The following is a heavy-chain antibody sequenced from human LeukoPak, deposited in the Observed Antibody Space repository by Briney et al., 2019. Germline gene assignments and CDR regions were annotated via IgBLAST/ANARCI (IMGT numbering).Heavy chain of an antibody. J-gene: IGHJ3*02. D-gene: IGHD3-10*01. Sequence: GGSLRLSCAASGFTFSSYSMNWVRQAPGKGLEWVSSISSSSSYIYYADSVKGRFTISRDNAKNSSYLQMNSLRAEDTAVYYCARDLGLWFGSIGGAFDIWGQGTMVTVSS. CDR3: ARDLGLWFGSIGGAFDI. V-gene: IGHV3-21*01. CDR2: ISSSSSYI. CDR1: GFTFSSYS.